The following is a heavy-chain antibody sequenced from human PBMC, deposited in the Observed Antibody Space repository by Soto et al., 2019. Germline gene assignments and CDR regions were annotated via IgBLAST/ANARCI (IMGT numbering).Heavy chain of an antibody. J-gene: IGHJ6*02. Sequence: GGSLRLSCAASGFTFSSYWMHWVRQAPGKGLVWVSRINSDGSSTSYADSVKGRFTISRDNAKNTLYLQMNSLRAEDTAVYYCARRYCSSTSCYREYYYYGMDVWGQGTTVTVSS. CDR1: GFTFSSYW. D-gene: IGHD2-2*02. CDR2: INSDGSST. CDR3: ARRYCSSTSCYREYYYYGMDV. V-gene: IGHV3-74*01.